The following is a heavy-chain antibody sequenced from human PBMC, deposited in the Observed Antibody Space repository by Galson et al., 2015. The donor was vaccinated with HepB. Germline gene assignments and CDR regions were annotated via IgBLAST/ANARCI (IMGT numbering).Heavy chain of an antibody. Sequence: SVKVSCKASGATFNSYNFAWVRQAPGQGLEWMGGIIPIFAVGTYAQKFQGRLTITADKAVTTVYLELSGLTSEDTATYYCARSRGGEFDFWGQGTLVTVSS. J-gene: IGHJ4*02. CDR3: ARSRGGEFDF. D-gene: IGHD7-27*01. V-gene: IGHV1-69*10. CDR1: GATFNSYN. CDR2: IIPIFAVG.